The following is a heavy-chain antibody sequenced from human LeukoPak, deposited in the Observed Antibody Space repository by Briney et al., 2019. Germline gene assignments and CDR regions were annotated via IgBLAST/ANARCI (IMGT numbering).Heavy chain of an antibody. V-gene: IGHV3-30*02. CDR1: GFIFSSYG. Sequence: GGSLRLSCAASGFIFSSYGMHWVRQAPDKGLEWVAFIRYDGSRKYYADSVKGRFTISRDNAKNSLYLQMNSLRTEDTAVYYCVRDGSSWGNFDYWGQGTLVSVSS. D-gene: IGHD7-27*01. CDR3: VRDGSSWGNFDY. CDR2: IRYDGSRK. J-gene: IGHJ4*02.